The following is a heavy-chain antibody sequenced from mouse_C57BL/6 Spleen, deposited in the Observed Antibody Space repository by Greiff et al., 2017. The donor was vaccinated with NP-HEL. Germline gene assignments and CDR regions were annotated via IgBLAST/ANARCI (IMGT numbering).Heavy chain of an antibody. D-gene: IGHD2-14*01. V-gene: IGHV1-54*01. J-gene: IGHJ4*01. CDR3: ARGYSPAMDY. Sequence: QVQLQQSGAELVRPGTSVKVSCKASGYAFTNYLIEWVKQRPGQGLEWIGVINPGRGGTNYNEKFKGKATLTADKSSSTAYMQLSSLTSEDSVLYFCARGYSPAMDYWGQGTSVTVSS. CDR2: INPGRGGT. CDR1: GYAFTNYL.